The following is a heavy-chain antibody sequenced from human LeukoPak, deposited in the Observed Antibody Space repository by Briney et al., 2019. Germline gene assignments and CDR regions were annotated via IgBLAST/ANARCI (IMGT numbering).Heavy chain of an antibody. J-gene: IGHJ4*02. CDR3: ATVRAYDYDSSGYYDY. CDR2: FDPEDGET. CDR1: GYTLTELS. Sequence: ASVKVSCKVSGYTLTELSMHWVRQAPGKGLEWMGGFDPEDGETIYAQKFQGRLTMTEDTSTDTAYMELSSLRSEDTAVYYCATVRAYDYDSSGYYDYWGQGTLVTVSS. D-gene: IGHD3-22*01. V-gene: IGHV1-24*01.